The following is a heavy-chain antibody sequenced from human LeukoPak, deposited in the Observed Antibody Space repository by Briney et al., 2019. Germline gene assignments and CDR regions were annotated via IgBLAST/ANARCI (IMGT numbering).Heavy chain of an antibody. CDR3: ARGTYDNPDY. CDR2: INPKSGGT. J-gene: IGHJ4*02. CDR1: GYTFTGNH. D-gene: IGHD3-22*01. V-gene: IGHV1-2*02. Sequence: ASVKVSCKASGYTFTGNHMHWVRQAPGQGLEWMGWINPKSGGTNYAQKFQGRVTMNRDTSISTGYMELSRLRSDDAAVYYCARGTYDNPDYWGQGTLVTVSS.